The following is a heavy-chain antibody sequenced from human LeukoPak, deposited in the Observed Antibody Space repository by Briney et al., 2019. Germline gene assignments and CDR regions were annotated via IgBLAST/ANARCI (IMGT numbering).Heavy chain of an antibody. CDR2: IRSKTNNYAT. Sequence: QTGGSLRLSCAASGFTFSDSAMHWVRQASGKGLEWVGRIRSKTNNYATAYAASLKGRFTISRDDSKSTAYLQMNSLKTEDTAVYYCVRHGAVTEAFDIWGQGTMVTVSS. V-gene: IGHV3-73*01. CDR1: GFTFSDSA. J-gene: IGHJ3*02. D-gene: IGHD3-16*01. CDR3: VRHGAVTEAFDI.